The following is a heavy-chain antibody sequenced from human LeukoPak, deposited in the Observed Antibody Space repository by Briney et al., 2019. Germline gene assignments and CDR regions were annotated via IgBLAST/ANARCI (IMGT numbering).Heavy chain of an antibody. Sequence: PSETLSLTCTVSGVSISTSYWSWIRQPAGKGLEWIGRVYTSGDTNYNPSLNSRLTLSVDTSKNQLSPTLTSLTAADTAVYYCARGGWNHDYWGQGTLVTVSS. CDR3: ARGGWNHDY. CDR1: GVSISTSY. J-gene: IGHJ4*02. V-gene: IGHV4-4*07. CDR2: VYTSGDT. D-gene: IGHD1-1*01.